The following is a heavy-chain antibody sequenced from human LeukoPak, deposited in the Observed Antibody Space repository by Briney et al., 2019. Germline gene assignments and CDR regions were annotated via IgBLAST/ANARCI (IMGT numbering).Heavy chain of an antibody. J-gene: IGHJ3*02. CDR2: INHSGST. D-gene: IGHD3-22*01. CDR1: GGSFSGYY. V-gene: IGHV4-34*01. CDR3: ARGRTGYYDSSGYYTPDAFDI. Sequence: SETLSLTCAVYGGSFSGYYWSWIRQPPGKGLEWIGEINHSGSTNYNPSLKSRVTISVDTSKNQFSLKLSSVTAADTAVYYCARGRTGYYDSSGYYTPDAFDIWGQGTMVTVSS.